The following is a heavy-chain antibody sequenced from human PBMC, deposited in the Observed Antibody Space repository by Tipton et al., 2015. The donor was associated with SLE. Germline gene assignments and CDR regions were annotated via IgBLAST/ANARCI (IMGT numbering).Heavy chain of an antibody. J-gene: IGHJ4*02. CDR3: ARLAYCGGDCYSRDDFDY. CDR2: IYYSGST. D-gene: IGHD2-21*01. CDR1: GGSISSHY. V-gene: IGHV4-59*11. Sequence: TLSLTCTVSGGSISSHYWSWIRQPPGKGLEWIGYIYYSGSTNYNPSLKSRVTISVDTSKNQFSLKLSSVTAADTAVYYCARLAYCGGDCYSRDDFDYWGQGTPVTVSS.